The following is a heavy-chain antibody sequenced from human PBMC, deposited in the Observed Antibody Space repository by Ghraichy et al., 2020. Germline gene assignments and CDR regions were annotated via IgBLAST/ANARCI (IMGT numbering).Heavy chain of an antibody. J-gene: IGHJ4*02. D-gene: IGHD2-2*01. CDR2: IGSSVSTI. CDR1: GFTFSTYS. V-gene: IGHV3-48*01. CDR3: TRGRSSQDWD. Sequence: GGSLRLSCAASGFTFSTYSMNWVRQAPGKGLEWVSYIGSSVSTIYYADSVKGRFTISRDNAKNSLYLQMNSLRAEDTAVYYCTRGRSSQDWDWGQGNLVTVSS.